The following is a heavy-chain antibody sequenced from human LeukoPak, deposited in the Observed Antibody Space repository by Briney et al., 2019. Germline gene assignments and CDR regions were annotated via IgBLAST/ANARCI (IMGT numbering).Heavy chain of an antibody. J-gene: IGHJ4*02. CDR2: IYSGGNT. V-gene: IGHV3-53*01. CDR1: GFTVSINY. CDR3: AKGDDPEPDSSGYYYASDY. Sequence: PGGSLRLSCAASGFTVSINYMSWVRQAPGKGLEWVSVIYSGGNTYYADSVKGRFTISRDNSKNTLYLQMNSLRAEDTAVYYCAKGDDPEPDSSGYYYASDYWGQGTLVTVSS. D-gene: IGHD3-22*01.